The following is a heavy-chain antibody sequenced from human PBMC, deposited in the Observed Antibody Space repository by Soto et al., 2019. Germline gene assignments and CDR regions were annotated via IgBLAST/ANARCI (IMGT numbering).Heavy chain of an antibody. Sequence: EVQLLDSWGTLVQPGGSLRLSCAASGFTFSRYAMSWVRQAPGKGLEWVSAIGVSGDSTHYADSVQGRFAISRDNSKNMVALQMNSLRAEDPAVDYGAKESRGENSVAHFQHWGQGTLVTASS. D-gene: IGHD3-16*01. CDR3: AKESRGENSVAHFQH. V-gene: IGHV3-23*01. J-gene: IGHJ1*01. CDR1: GFTFSRYA. CDR2: IGVSGDST.